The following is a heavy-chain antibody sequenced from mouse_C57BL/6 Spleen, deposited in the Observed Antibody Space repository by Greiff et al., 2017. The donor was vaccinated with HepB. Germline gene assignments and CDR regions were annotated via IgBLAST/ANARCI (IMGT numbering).Heavy chain of an antibody. CDR2: IDPSDSYT. CDR1: GYTFTSYW. V-gene: IGHV1-69*01. CDR3: ARNYGSNYWCFDV. Sequence: VQLQQSGAELVMPGASVKLSCKASGYTFTSYWMHWVKQRPGQGLEWIGEIDPSDSYTNYNQKFKGKSTLTVDKSSSTAYMQLSSLTSEDSAVYYCARNYGSNYWCFDVWGTGTTVTVSS. J-gene: IGHJ1*03. D-gene: IGHD1-1*01.